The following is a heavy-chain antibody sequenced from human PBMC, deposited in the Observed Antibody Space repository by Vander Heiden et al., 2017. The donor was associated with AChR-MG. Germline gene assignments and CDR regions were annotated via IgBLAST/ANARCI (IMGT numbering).Heavy chain of an antibody. CDR3: ARVSLGSGYDSSGPDSYYYYYGMDV. CDR1: GGSFSGYY. J-gene: IGHJ6*02. V-gene: IGHV4-34*01. CDR2: INHSGST. Sequence: QVQLQQWGAGLLKPSETLSLTCAVYGGSFSGYYWSWIRPPPGKGLEWSGEINHSGSTNDNPSLKSRVTISVDTSKNQFSLKLSSVTAADTAVYYCARVSLGSGYDSSGPDSYYYYYGMDVWGQGTTVTVSS. D-gene: IGHD3-22*01.